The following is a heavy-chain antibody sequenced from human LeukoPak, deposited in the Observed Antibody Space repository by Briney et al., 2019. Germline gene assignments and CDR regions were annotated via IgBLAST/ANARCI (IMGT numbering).Heavy chain of an antibody. CDR2: ISDSGGST. CDR1: GLTFSSYA. CDR3: AKFGAHYDFWSGYPWYNWFDP. Sequence: GGSLRLSCAASGLTFSSYAMSWVRQAPGKGLEWVSAISDSGGSTYYADSVKGRFTISRDNSKNTLYLQMNSLRAEDTAVYYCAKFGAHYDFWSGYPWYNWFDPWGQGTLVTVSS. D-gene: IGHD3-3*01. V-gene: IGHV3-23*01. J-gene: IGHJ5*02.